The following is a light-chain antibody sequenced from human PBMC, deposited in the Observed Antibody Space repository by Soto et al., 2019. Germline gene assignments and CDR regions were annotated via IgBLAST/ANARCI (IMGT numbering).Light chain of an antibody. CDR2: DDS. V-gene: IGLV2-11*01. CDR1: SSDVGGYNY. CDR3: CSYAGGHTSLL. Sequence: QSALTQPRSVSGSPGQSVTISCTGTSSDVGGYNYVSWYQQHPGTVPKLMIYDDSNRPSGVPDRFSGSKSGNTASLTISGLQAEDEADYYCCSYAGGHTSLLFGGGTKVTVL. J-gene: IGLJ2*01.